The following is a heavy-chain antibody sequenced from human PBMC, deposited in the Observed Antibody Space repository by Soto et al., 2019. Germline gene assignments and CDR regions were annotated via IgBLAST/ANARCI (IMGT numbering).Heavy chain of an antibody. CDR2: IFSSDKK. CDR3: ARIEPGDEGGYFDS. V-gene: IGHV2-26*01. CDR1: GLSLSNSGMG. D-gene: IGHD7-27*01. J-gene: IGHJ4*02. Sequence: QVTLQESGPVLVKPTETLTLTCTVSGLSLSNSGMGVTWIRQSPGKALEWLAHIFSSDKKSYSTFLKSRLTISKDTSRSQVVLTMTNMDPVDTGTNYCARIEPGDEGGYFDSWGQGALVTVSS.